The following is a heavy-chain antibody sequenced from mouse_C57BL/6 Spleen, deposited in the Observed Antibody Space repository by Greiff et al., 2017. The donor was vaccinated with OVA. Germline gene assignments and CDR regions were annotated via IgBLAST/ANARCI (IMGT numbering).Heavy chain of an antibody. CDR2: IDPSDSYT. J-gene: IGHJ4*01. Sequence: QVQLQQPGAELVMPGASVKLSCKASGYTFTSYWMHWVKQRPGQGLEWIGEIDPSDSYTNYNQKFKGKSTLTVDKSSSTAYMQLSSLTSEDSAVYYCARARAMDYWGQGTPVTVSS. V-gene: IGHV1-69*01. CDR3: ARARAMDY. CDR1: GYTFTSYW.